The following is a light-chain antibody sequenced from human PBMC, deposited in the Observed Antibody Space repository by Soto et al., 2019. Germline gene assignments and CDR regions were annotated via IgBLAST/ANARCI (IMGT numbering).Light chain of an antibody. CDR1: SSDVGTYNS. Sequence: QSVLTQPASVSGSSGLSITISCTGTSSDVGTYNSVSWYQQHPGKAPKLIIYDVNNRPSGVSNRFSGSKSINTASLTISGLQAEDEADYFCSSPTSSTTLGFGGGTKLTVL. V-gene: IGLV2-14*03. J-gene: IGLJ2*01. CDR2: DVN. CDR3: SSPTSSTTLG.